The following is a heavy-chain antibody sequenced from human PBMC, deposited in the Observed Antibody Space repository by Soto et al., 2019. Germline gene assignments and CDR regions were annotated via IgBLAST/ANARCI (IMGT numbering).Heavy chain of an antibody. CDR3: ARRAITRAYYYYGMDV. V-gene: IGHV5-51*01. CDR1: GYSFTSYW. CDR2: IYPGDSDT. Sequence: PGESLKISCKGSGYSFTSYWIGWVRQMPGKGLEWMGIIYPGDSDTRYSPSFQGQVTISADKSISTAYLQWSSLKASDTAMYYCARRAITRAYYYYGMDVWGQGTTVTAP. D-gene: IGHD2-2*01. J-gene: IGHJ6*02.